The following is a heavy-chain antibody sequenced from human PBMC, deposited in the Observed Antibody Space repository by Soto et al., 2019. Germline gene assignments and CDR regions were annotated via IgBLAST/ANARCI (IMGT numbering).Heavy chain of an antibody. V-gene: IGHV4-34*01. D-gene: IGHD3-16*02. Sequence: SETLSLTCAVYGGSFSGYYWSWIRQPPGKGLEWIGEINHSGSTNYNPSLKSRVTISVDTSKNQFSLKLSSVTAADTAVYHCARGPYIWGSYRYKVHYFMDVWGKGSTVTVSS. CDR1: GGSFSGYY. CDR2: INHSGST. CDR3: ARGPYIWGSYRYKVHYFMDV. J-gene: IGHJ6*03.